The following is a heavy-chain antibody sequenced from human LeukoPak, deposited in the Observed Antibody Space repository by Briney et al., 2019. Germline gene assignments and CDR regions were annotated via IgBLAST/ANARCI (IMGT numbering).Heavy chain of an antibody. Sequence: SETLSLTCTVSGVSISIYYWSWIRQPPGKGLEWIGYIDNSGSNSYNPSLKSRATISADTSKNQFSLKLSSVTAADTAVYYCVRDRELNYWGQGTLVTVSS. D-gene: IGHD1-7*01. V-gene: IGHV4-59*01. CDR2: IDNSGSN. CDR1: GVSISIYY. CDR3: VRDRELNY. J-gene: IGHJ4*02.